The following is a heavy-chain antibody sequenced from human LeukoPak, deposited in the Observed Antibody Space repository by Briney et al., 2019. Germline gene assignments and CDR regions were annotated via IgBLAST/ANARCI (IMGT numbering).Heavy chain of an antibody. CDR2: INHSGST. J-gene: IGHJ4*02. Sequence: PSETLSLTCAVYGGSFSGHYWSWIRQPPGKGLEWIGEINHSGSTNYNPSLKSRVTISVDTSKNQLSLKLSSVTAADTAVYYCARGPHGSGSSRPFDYWGQGTLVTVSS. V-gene: IGHV4-34*01. D-gene: IGHD3-10*01. CDR1: GGSFSGHY. CDR3: ARGPHGSGSSRPFDY.